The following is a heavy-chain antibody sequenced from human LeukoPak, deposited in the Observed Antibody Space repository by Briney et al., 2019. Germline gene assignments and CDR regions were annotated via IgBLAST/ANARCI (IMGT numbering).Heavy chain of an antibody. Sequence: ASVKVCCKASGYSFISYYMHWVRQAPGQGLEWMGIINPSGGSTTYAQKFQGRVTMTRDMSTSTVYMELNSLRAEDTAVYYCARDRSGSYFFWGAFDIWGQGTMVTVSS. D-gene: IGHD1-26*01. CDR1: GYSFISYY. V-gene: IGHV1-46*01. CDR3: ARDRSGSYFFWGAFDI. J-gene: IGHJ3*02. CDR2: INPSGGST.